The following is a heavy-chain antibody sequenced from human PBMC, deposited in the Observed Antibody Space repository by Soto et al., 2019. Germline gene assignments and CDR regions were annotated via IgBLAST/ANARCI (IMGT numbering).Heavy chain of an antibody. CDR2: INPNDEDT. Sequence: ASVKVSCKASGGTFSSYAISWVRQAPGQGLEWVGWINPNDEDTRYAQKFQGRVTMTRDTPINTGYMEVSRLTFNDTAVYYCARGRDRAIPSAIDIDGPWGQGTLVTVSS. CDR3: ARGRDRAIPSAIDIDGP. J-gene: IGHJ5*02. D-gene: IGHD2-21*01. V-gene: IGHV1-2*02. CDR1: GGTFSSYA.